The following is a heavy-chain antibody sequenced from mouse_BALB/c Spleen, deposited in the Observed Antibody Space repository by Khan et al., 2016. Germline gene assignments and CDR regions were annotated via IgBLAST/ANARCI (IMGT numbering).Heavy chain of an antibody. D-gene: IGHD2-13*01. Sequence: EVQLQESGPGLVKPSQSLSLTCTVTGYSITSDYAWNWIRQFPGNRLEWMGYISYSGSTSYNPSLKSRISITRDTSKNQFFLQLNSVTSEDTATSYCAACDYCDKDAMDYWGQGTSVTVSS. CDR3: AACDYCDKDAMDY. CDR2: ISYSGST. J-gene: IGHJ4*01. V-gene: IGHV3-2*02. CDR1: GYSITSDYA.